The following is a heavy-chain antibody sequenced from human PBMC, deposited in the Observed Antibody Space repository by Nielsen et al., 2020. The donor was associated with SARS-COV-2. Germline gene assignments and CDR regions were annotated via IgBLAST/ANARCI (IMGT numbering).Heavy chain of an antibody. Sequence: GGSLRLSCAASGFTFSSYAMHWVRQAPGKGLEYVSAISSNGGSTYYANSVKGRFTISRDNSKNTLYLQMGSLRAEDMAVYYSARTNIVGAGDYWGQGTLVTVSS. V-gene: IGHV3-64*01. D-gene: IGHD1-26*01. J-gene: IGHJ4*02. CDR1: GFTFSSYA. CDR3: ARTNIVGAGDY. CDR2: ISSNGGST.